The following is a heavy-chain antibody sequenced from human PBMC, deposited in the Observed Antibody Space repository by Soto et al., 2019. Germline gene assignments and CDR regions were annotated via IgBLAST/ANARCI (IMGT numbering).Heavy chain of an antibody. CDR2: ISSSGGGI. D-gene: IGHD3-10*01. CDR1: GFTFSSFA. V-gene: IGHV3-23*01. Sequence: PGGSLRLSCAASGFTFSSFAMSWVRQAPGKGLEWVSAISSSGGGIYYADSVRGRFTIFRDNSKSTLYLQMDSLRVEDTAVYYCAKLNYYGSVSEPPWGQGALVTVSS. J-gene: IGHJ4*02. CDR3: AKLNYYGSVSEPP.